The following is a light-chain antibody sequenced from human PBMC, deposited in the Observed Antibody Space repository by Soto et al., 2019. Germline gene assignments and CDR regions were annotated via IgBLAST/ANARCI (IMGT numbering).Light chain of an antibody. CDR1: SGHSSYA. CDR2: LNSDGSH. CDR3: QTWGTGIRV. Sequence: QPVLTQSPSASASLGASVKLTCTLSSGHSSYAIAWHQQQPEKGPRYLMKLNSDGSHSKGDGLPDRFSGSSSGAERYLTISSLQSEDEADYYCQTWGTGIRVFGGGTKLTLL. J-gene: IGLJ2*01. V-gene: IGLV4-69*01.